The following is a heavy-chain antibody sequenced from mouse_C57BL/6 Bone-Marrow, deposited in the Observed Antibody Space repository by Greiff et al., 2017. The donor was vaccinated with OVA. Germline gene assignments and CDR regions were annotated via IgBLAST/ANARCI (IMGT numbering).Heavy chain of an antibody. J-gene: IGHJ4*01. CDR2: IDPENGDT. Sequence: VQLKQSGAELVRPGASVKLSCTASGFNIKDDYMHWVKQRPEQGLEWIGWIDPENGDTEYASKFQGKATITAHTSSNTAYLQLSSLTSEDTAVYYCTTDGNYAMDYWGQGTSVTVSS. CDR1: GFNIKDDY. V-gene: IGHV14-4*01. D-gene: IGHD2-1*01. CDR3: TTDGNYAMDY.